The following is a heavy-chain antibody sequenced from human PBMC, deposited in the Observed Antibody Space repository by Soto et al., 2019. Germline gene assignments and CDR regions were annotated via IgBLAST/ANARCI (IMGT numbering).Heavy chain of an antibody. J-gene: IGHJ4*02. Sequence: SETLSLTCAVSGGSISSGGYSWSWIRQPPGKGLEWIGYIYHSGSAYYNPSLRSRVTISLDKSKNQFSLKLSSVTAADTAVYFCARDSCGFDYWGQGTLVTVSS. CDR3: ARDSCGFDY. V-gene: IGHV4-30-2*01. CDR1: GGSISSGGYS. CDR2: IYHSGSA. D-gene: IGHD2-21*01.